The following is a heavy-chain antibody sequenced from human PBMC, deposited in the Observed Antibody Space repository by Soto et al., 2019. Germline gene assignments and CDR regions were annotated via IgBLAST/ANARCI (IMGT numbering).Heavy chain of an antibody. CDR1: GDSIARGFYY. CDR3: ASTGYSSSWYFPY. V-gene: IGHV4-39*01. Sequence: SETLSLTCSVSGDSIARGFYYWGWIRQPPGKGLEWIGIRSVHYGGSTYYNPSLKSRVAISIDTSNNQFSLRLSSLIAADTAVYYCASTGYSSSWYFPYWGQGTLVTVSS. D-gene: IGHD6-13*01. J-gene: IGHJ4*02. CDR2: RSVHYGGST.